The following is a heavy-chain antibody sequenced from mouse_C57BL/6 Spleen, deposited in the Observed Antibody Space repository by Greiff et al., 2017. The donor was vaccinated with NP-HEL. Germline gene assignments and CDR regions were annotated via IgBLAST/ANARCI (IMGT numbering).Heavy chain of an antibody. CDR3: ARDDDYDVRFAY. D-gene: IGHD2-4*01. Sequence: DVMLVESGGGLVKPGGSLKLSCAASGFTFSSYAMSWVRQTPEKRLEWVATISDGGSYTYYPDNVKGRFTISRYNAKNNLYLQMSHLKSEDTAMYYCARDDDYDVRFAYWGQGTLVTVSA. V-gene: IGHV5-4*01. CDR1: GFTFSSYA. J-gene: IGHJ3*01. CDR2: ISDGGSYT.